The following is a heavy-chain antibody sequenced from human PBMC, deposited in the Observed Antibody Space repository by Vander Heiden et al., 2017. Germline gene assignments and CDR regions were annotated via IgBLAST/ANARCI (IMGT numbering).Heavy chain of an antibody. CDR2: IKKDGSEK. Sequence: EVQLVASGGGLVQPGGSLRLSCAASGFTCSSYWMTWVRQAPRKGLEWVANIKKDGSEKYYVDSVKGRFTISRDNAKNSVYLHMNSLRAEDTAVYYCARVWWLVDYWGQGTLVTVSS. D-gene: IGHD2-21*01. V-gene: IGHV3-7*01. J-gene: IGHJ4*02. CDR1: GFTCSSYW. CDR3: ARVWWLVDY.